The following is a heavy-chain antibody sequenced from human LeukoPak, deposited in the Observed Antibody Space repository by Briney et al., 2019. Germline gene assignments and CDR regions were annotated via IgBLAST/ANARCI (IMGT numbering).Heavy chain of an antibody. J-gene: IGHJ6*02. Sequence: PGGSLRLSCAASGFTFSSYAMSWVRQAPGKGLEWVSAISGSAGSTYYADSVKGRFSISRDNAKNSLYLQMNSLRAEDTAVYYCARGRYCTSSSCSYFYYYGMDVWGQGTTVTVSS. CDR3: ARGRYCTSSSCSYFYYYGMDV. V-gene: IGHV3-23*01. CDR1: GFTFSSYA. CDR2: ISGSAGST. D-gene: IGHD2-2*01.